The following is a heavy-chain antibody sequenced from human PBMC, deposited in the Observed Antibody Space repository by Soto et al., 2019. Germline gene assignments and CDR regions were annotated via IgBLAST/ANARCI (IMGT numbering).Heavy chain of an antibody. CDR2: ISSSGSTI. Sequence: PXRSLRLSRPASRFTFSSYYMNWVRQAPGKGLEWVSYISSSGSTIYYADSVKGRFTISRDNAKNSLYLQMNSLRAEDTAVYYCARAGLAVAGSNEGYYYYYGMDVWGQGTTVTVSS. D-gene: IGHD6-19*01. V-gene: IGHV3-48*03. CDR3: ARAGLAVAGSNEGYYYYYGMDV. CDR1: RFTFSSYY. J-gene: IGHJ6*02.